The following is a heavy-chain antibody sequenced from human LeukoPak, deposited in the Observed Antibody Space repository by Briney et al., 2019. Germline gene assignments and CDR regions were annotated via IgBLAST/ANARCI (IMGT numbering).Heavy chain of an antibody. CDR1: GFPFSTYA. D-gene: IGHD6-13*01. V-gene: IGHV3-23*01. CDR3: AKDRLPDGRWSLDY. J-gene: IGHJ4*02. Sequence: GGSLRLSCAASGFPFSTYAMNWVRQAPGKGLEWVSGIYGNGAGIQYADSVKGRFTISRDNSKNTLYLQMKSLRAEDTALYYCAKDRLPDGRWSLDYWGQGTLVTVSS. CDR2: IYGNGAGI.